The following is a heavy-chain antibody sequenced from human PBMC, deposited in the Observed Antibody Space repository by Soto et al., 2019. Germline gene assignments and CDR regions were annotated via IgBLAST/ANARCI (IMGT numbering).Heavy chain of an antibody. D-gene: IGHD6-19*01. CDR2: ISYDGSNK. Sequence: QVQLVESGGGVVQPGRSLRLSCAASGFTCSSYGMHWVRQAPGKGLEWVAVISYDGSNKYYADSVKGRFTISRDNSKNTLYLQMNSLRAEDTAVYYCAKDLVAVAGPDYWGQGTLVTVSS. CDR3: AKDLVAVAGPDY. V-gene: IGHV3-30*18. CDR1: GFTCSSYG. J-gene: IGHJ4*02.